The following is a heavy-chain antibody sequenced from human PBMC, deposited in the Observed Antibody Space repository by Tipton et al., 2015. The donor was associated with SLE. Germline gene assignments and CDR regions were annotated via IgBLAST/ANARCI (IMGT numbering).Heavy chain of an antibody. Sequence: TLSLTCSVSGSIDHYYWSWIRQPAGKGLEWIGRFSTTGSTNYNPSLKSRVTVSVDSSRSQFSLKLTSVTAADTAVYYCARGSPSTIFGGAFDIWGRGTVVTV. D-gene: IGHD3-3*01. CDR2: FSTTGST. V-gene: IGHV4-4*07. CDR1: GSIDHYY. CDR3: ARGSPSTIFGGAFDI. J-gene: IGHJ3*02.